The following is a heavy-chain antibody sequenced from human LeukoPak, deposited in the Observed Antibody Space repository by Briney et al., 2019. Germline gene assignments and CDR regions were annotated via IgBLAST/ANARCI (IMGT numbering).Heavy chain of an antibody. Sequence: SETLSLTCTVSGGSISSSDYYWGWIRQPPGKGLEWIGSIYYSGSTYYNPSLKSRVTISVDTSKNQFSLKLSSVIAADTAVYYCARFDSGSMGYYYAMDVWGQGTTVTVSS. D-gene: IGHD3-10*01. V-gene: IGHV4-39*01. J-gene: IGHJ6*02. CDR3: ARFDSGSMGYYYAMDV. CDR1: GGSISSSDYY. CDR2: IYYSGST.